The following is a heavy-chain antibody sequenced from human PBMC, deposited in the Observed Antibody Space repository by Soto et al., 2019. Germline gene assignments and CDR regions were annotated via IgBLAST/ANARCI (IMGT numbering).Heavy chain of an antibody. J-gene: IGHJ4*02. V-gene: IGHV1-58*01. D-gene: IGHD3-22*01. CDR1: GFTFTSSA. CDR3: AAEDDSSGYYYN. CDR2: IVVGSGNT. Sequence: SVKVSCKASGFTFTSSAVQWVRQARGQRLEWIGWIVVGSGNTNYAQKFQERVTITRDMSTSTAYMELSSLRSEDTAVYYCAAEDDSSGYYYNWGQGTLVTVSS.